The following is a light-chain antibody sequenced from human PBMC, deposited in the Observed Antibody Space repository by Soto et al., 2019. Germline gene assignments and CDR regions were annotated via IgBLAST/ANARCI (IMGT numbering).Light chain of an antibody. V-gene: IGLV1-47*01. J-gene: IGLJ2*01. CDR2: RNS. CDR3: ASWDDSLSGFVV. CDR1: SSNIGSNY. Sequence: QSVLTQPPSASGTPGQRVTISCSGSSSNIGSNYVFWYQQLPGTAPKVLMYRNSQRPSGVPDRFSGSKSGTSASLAISGLRSEDEAGYYCASWDDSLSGFVVFGGGTKLTVL.